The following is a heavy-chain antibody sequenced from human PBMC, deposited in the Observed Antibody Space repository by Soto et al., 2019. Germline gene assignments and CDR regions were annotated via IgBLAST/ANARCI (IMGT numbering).Heavy chain of an antibody. CDR2: IIPIFGTA. CDR1: GGTFSSYA. CDR3: ARGDIVVVPAATLLSRYYYYGMDV. Sequence: SVKVSCKASGGTFSSYAISWVRQAPGQGLEWMGGIIPIFGTANYAQKFQGRVTITADESTSTAYMELSSLRSEDTAVYYCARGDIVVVPAATLLSRYYYYGMDVWGQGTTVTVSS. J-gene: IGHJ6*02. V-gene: IGHV1-69*13. D-gene: IGHD2-2*01.